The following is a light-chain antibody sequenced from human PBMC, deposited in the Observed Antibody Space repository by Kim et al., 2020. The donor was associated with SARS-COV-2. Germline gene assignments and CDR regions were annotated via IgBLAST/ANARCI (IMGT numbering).Light chain of an antibody. V-gene: IGLV1-44*01. Sequence: GQRVTIACSGSSSNSGSNSVNWYQQVPGTAPKVLIYNNNQRPSGVPDRFSASKSGTAASLAISGLQSEDEADYYCASWDDTLSGWVFGGGTQLTVL. CDR3: ASWDDTLSGWV. J-gene: IGLJ3*02. CDR2: NNN. CDR1: SSNSGSNS.